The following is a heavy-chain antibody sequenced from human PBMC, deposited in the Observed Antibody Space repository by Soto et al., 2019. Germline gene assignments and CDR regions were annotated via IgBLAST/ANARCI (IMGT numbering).Heavy chain of an antibody. Sequence: GGSLRLSCAASGFTFSSYWMSWVRQAPGKGLEWVANIKQDGSEKYYVDSVKGRFTISRDNAKNSLYLQMNSLRAEDTAVYYCAVLGELSPPYYYYGMDVWGQGTTVTVS. CDR3: AVLGELSPPYYYYGMDV. D-gene: IGHD3-10*01. V-gene: IGHV3-7*01. CDR1: GFTFSSYW. J-gene: IGHJ6*02. CDR2: IKQDGSEK.